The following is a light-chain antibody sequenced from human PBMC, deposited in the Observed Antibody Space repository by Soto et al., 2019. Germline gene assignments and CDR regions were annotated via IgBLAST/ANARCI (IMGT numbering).Light chain of an antibody. CDR3: QQYGRSPYT. J-gene: IGKJ2*01. Sequence: EIVLTQSPGALSLSPGERATLSCRASQTASSSHLAWYQQKPGQAPRLLIYDASSRATGISDRFSGSGSGTDFNLTISRLEPEDFAVYYCQQYGRSPYTFGQGTKVEIK. V-gene: IGKV3-20*01. CDR2: DAS. CDR1: QTASSSH.